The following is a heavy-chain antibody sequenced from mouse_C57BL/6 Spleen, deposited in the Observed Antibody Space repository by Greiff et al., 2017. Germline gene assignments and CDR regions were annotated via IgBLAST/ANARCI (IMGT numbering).Heavy chain of an antibody. CDR2: IYWDDDK. V-gene: IGHV8-12*01. D-gene: IGHD1-1*01. Sequence: VMLVESGPGILQSSQTLSLTCSFSGFSLSTSGMGVSWIRQPSGKGLEWLAHIYWDDDKRYNPSLKSRLTISKDTSRNQVFLKITSVDTADTATYYCARTGITTVDYAMDYWGQGTSVTVSS. J-gene: IGHJ4*01. CDR1: GFSLSTSGMG. CDR3: ARTGITTVDYAMDY.